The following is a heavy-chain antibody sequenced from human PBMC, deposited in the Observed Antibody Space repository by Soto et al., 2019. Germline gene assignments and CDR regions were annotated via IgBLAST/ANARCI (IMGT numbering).Heavy chain of an antibody. CDR1: GFTVSTNY. Sequence: EVQLVETGGGLIQPGGSLRLSCAASGFTVSTNYMSWVRQAPGKGLEWVSVVYAGGSTYYADSVKGRFTISRDNSKNTVYLLMNSPRAEDTAVYYCARGRQPDYYSYYGMDVWGQGTTVTVSS. CDR2: VYAGGST. D-gene: IGHD5-18*01. CDR3: ARGRQPDYYSYYGMDV. J-gene: IGHJ6*02. V-gene: IGHV3-53*02.